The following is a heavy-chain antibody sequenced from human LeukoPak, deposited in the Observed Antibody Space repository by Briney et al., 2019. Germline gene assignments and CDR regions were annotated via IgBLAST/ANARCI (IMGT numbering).Heavy chain of an antibody. D-gene: IGHD4-17*01. V-gene: IGHV3-30*03. CDR3: ARQVYTVTFDY. CDR1: GFTFSSYG. J-gene: IGHJ4*02. Sequence: GGSLRLSCAASGFTFSSYGMHWVRQAPGKGLEWVAVISYDGSNKYYADSVKGRFTISRDDSKNTLYLQMNSLRAEDTAVYYCARQVYTVTFDYWGQGTLVTVSS. CDR2: ISYDGSNK.